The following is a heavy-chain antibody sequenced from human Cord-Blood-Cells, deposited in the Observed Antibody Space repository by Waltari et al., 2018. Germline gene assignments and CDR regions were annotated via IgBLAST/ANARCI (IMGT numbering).Heavy chain of an antibody. V-gene: IGHV1-69*01. CDR2: IIPFVGYG. Sequence: QVQLVQSGAEVKKPGSSVKVSCKASGGTFSSYAISWVRQAPGQGLEGMGGIIPFVGYGNHAQKFPGRGTIAAEQSTGTAYMGLRRLRFEENGVYFFASGNSSGWYGGWFDPWGQGTLVTVSS. CDR1: GGTFSSYA. CDR3: ASGNSSGWYGGWFDP. D-gene: IGHD6-19*01. J-gene: IGHJ5*02.